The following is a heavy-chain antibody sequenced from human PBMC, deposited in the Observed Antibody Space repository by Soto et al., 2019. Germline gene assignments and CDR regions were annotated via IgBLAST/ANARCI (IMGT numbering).Heavy chain of an antibody. V-gene: IGHV4-38-2*01. CDR3: ARVGPWVPYYYDSSPYTFENWFDP. CDR2: INHGGST. D-gene: IGHD3-22*01. J-gene: IGHJ5*02. CDR1: GYSISSGYY. Sequence: SETLSLTCAVSGYSISSGYYWGWLRQPPGKGLAWIGSINHGGSTYYNPSLNSRVTLSIDMTNNHVSLILNSVTAADTAVYYCARVGPWVPYYYDSSPYTFENWFDPWGQGTLVTVSS.